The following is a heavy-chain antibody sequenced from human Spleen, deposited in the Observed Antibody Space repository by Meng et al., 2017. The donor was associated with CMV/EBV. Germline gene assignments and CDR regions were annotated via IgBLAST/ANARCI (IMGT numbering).Heavy chain of an antibody. Sequence: QVQLQQWGAGLLKPSETLSLTCAVYGGSFSGYYWSWIRQPPGKGLEWIGYIHHSGSAYYNPSLKSRVSISVDTSKNQFSLNLNSMTAADTAVYYCCSRRFGEWGYWGQGTLVTVSS. CDR3: CSRRFGEWGY. D-gene: IGHD3-10*01. CDR1: GGSFSGYY. J-gene: IGHJ4*02. CDR2: IHHSGSA. V-gene: IGHV4-34*01.